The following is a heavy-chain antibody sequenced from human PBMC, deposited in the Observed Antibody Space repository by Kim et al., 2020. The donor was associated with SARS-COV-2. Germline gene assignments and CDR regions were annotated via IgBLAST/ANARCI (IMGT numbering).Heavy chain of an antibody. CDR1: GGSISSGGYS. Sequence: SETLSLTCAVSGGSISSGGYSWSWIRQPPGKGLEWIGYIYHSGSTYYNPSLKSRVTISVDRSKNQFSLKLSSVTAADTAVYYCAGECLNYDYIWGSYRSGAFDIWGQGTMVTVSS. CDR2: IYHSGST. J-gene: IGHJ3*02. CDR3: AGECLNYDYIWGSYRSGAFDI. D-gene: IGHD3-16*02. V-gene: IGHV4-30-2*01.